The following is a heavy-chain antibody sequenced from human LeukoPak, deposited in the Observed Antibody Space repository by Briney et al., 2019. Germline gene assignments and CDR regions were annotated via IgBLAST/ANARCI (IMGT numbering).Heavy chain of an antibody. D-gene: IGHD1-26*01. CDR3: AKGPSAKPLVGASDY. J-gene: IGHJ4*02. CDR2: ISGSGGST. CDR1: GFTFSSYA. Sequence: PGGSLRLSCAASGFTFSSYAMHWVRQAPGKGLEWVSAISGSGGSTYYADSVKGRFTISRDNSKNTLYLQMNSLRAEDTAVYYCAKGPSAKPLVGASDYWGQGTLVTVSS. V-gene: IGHV3-23*01.